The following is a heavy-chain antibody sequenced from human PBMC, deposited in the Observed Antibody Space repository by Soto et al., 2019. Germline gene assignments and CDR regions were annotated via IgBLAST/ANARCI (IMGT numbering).Heavy chain of an antibody. D-gene: IGHD6-13*01. CDR1: GFTFSTYS. CDR3: ARTGSSSWFWFDP. J-gene: IGHJ5*02. Sequence: GESLKISCAASGFTFSTYSMNWVRQAPGKGPEWVSHISDSSGNIFYADSVMGRFTISRDNAKNSLYLQMNSLGDEDTAVYYCARTGSSSWFWFDPWGQGTLVTVSS. V-gene: IGHV3-48*02. CDR2: ISDSSGNI.